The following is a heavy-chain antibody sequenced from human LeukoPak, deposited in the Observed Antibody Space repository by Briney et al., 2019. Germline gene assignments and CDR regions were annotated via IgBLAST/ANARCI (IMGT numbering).Heavy chain of an antibody. D-gene: IGHD1-14*01. V-gene: IGHV4-30-2*01. CDR1: GGSISSGGYS. CDR3: ARSNHPRYYFDY. Sequence: SQTLSLTCAVSGGSISSGGYSWSWIRQPPGKGLEWIGYIYHSGGTYYNPSLKSRVTISVDRSKNQFSLKLSSVTAADTAVYYCARSNHPRYYFDYWGQGTLVTVSS. J-gene: IGHJ4*02. CDR2: IYHSGGT.